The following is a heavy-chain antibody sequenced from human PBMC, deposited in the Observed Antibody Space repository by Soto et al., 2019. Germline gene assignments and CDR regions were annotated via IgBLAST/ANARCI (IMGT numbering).Heavy chain of an antibody. D-gene: IGHD6-13*01. CDR2: INHSGST. CDR1: GGSFSGYY. V-gene: IGHV4-34*01. J-gene: IGHJ6*02. CDR3: ARHRGQQLIYIYYYYGMDV. Sequence: SETLSLTCAVYGGSFSGYYWSWIRQPPGKGLEWIGKINHSGSTNYNPSLKSRVTISVDTSKNQFSLKLSSVTAADTAVYYCARHRGQQLIYIYYYYGMDVWGQGTTVTVSS.